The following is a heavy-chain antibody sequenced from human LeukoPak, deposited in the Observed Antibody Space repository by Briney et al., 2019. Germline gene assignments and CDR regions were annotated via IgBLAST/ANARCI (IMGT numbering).Heavy chain of an antibody. D-gene: IGHD3-3*01. CDR2: IHSSGIT. V-gene: IGHV4-59*01. J-gene: IGHJ3*01. CDR3: ARDTIRTDEPSFDV. Sequence: SETLSLTCTVSGDSISTYYWNWIRQSPERGLEWVGYIHSSGITYYNPALKSRVAISIDTSKNQFSLELNSVTAADTAMYFCARDTIRTDEPSFDVWGQGTMVTVSS. CDR1: GDSISTYY.